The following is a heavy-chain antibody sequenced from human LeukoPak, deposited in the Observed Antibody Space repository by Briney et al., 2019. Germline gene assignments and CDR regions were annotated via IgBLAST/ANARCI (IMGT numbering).Heavy chain of an antibody. J-gene: IGHJ5*02. D-gene: IGHD5-12*01. CDR2: IGPAGDT. CDR1: GVTFSGYD. CDR3: ARAAPDIVATIISWFDP. Sequence: PGGSLRLSCAASGVTFSGYDLHWVRQSTRKGLEWVSAIGPAGDTYYSGSVKGRFTISRDNAKNSLYLQMNSLRAEDTAVYYCARAAPDIVATIISWFDPWGQGTLVTVSS. V-gene: IGHV3-13*01.